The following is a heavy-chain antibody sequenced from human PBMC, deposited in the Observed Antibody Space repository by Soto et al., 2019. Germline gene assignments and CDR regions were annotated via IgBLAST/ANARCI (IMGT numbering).Heavy chain of an antibody. CDR2: IYWDDDK. CDR3: AHSVEEVRGLDY. J-gene: IGHJ4*02. V-gene: IGHV2-5*02. CDR1: GFSLSTSGVG. D-gene: IGHD3-10*01. Sequence: QITLKESGPTLVKPTQTLTLTCTFSGFSLSTSGVGVGWIRQPPGKALEWLALIYWDDDKRYSPSLKSRLTITKDTSKNQVVLTMTNMGPVHTATYYCAHSVEEVRGLDYWGQGTLVTVSS.